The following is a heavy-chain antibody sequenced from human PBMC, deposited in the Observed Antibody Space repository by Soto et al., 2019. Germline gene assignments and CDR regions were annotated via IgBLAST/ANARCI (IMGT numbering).Heavy chain of an antibody. Sequence: EVQVVESGGGLVQPGGSLRLSCAASGFTFSSYWMYWVRQAPRKGLVWVSRINSDGSSTNYADSVKGRFTISRDNAKNTLYLQMNSVRAEDTAVYYCASVGTWWAGAFDIWGQGTMVTVSS. CDR3: ASVGTWWAGAFDI. V-gene: IGHV3-74*01. CDR1: GFTFSSYW. J-gene: IGHJ3*02. CDR2: INSDGSST. D-gene: IGHD1-1*01.